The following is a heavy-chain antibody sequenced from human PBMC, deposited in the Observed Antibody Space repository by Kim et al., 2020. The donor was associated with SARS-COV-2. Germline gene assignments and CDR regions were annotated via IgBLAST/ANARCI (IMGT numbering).Heavy chain of an antibody. J-gene: IGHJ4*02. CDR1: GDSVSSNSAA. D-gene: IGHD6-19*01. Sequence: SQTLSLTCDISGDSVSSNSAAWNWIRQSPSRGLEWLGXTYYRSKWYTDYALSVKGRITIXPDTSKNQFSLQLNSVTPEDTAVYYCARDRQRAGTGVDYWGQGTLVTVSS. CDR2: TYYRSKWYT. V-gene: IGHV6-1*01. CDR3: ARDRQRAGTGVDY.